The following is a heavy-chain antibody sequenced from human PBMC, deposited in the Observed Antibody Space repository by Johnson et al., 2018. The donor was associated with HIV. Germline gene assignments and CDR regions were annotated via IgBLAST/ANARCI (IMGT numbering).Heavy chain of an antibody. CDR1: GFTFSGSA. CDR2: IKSKTDGGIT. V-gene: IGHV3-15*01. Sequence: VQLVESGGGLVHPGGSLKLSCAASGFTFSGSAMHWVRQASGKGLEWVGRIKSKTDGGITDYAAPVKGRFTISRDDSKKTLYLQMNSLKTEDTAVYYCAAERGRYYDSSNDAFDIWGQGTMVTVSS. CDR3: AAERGRYYDSSNDAFDI. J-gene: IGHJ3*02. D-gene: IGHD3-22*01.